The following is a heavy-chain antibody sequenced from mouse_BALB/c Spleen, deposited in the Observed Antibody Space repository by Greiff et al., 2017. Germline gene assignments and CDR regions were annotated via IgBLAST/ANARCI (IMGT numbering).Heavy chain of an antibody. D-gene: IGHD1-1*01. CDR1: GFSLTGYG. Sequence: VQLQESGPGLVAPSQSLSITCTVSGFSLTGYGVNWVRQPPGKGLEWLGMIWGDGSTDYNSALKSRLSISKDNSKSQVFLKMNSLQTDDTARYYCARDQRYYGSSYAMDYWGQGTSVTVSS. V-gene: IGHV2-6-7*01. J-gene: IGHJ4*01. CDR3: ARDQRYYGSSYAMDY. CDR2: IWGDGST.